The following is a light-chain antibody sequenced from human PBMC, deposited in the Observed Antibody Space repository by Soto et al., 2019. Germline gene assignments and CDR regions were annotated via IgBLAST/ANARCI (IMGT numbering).Light chain of an antibody. Sequence: ETVLTQSPGTLSLSPGERATLSCRASQSVSSSYLAWYQQKPGQAPRLLIYDASSRATGIPDRFSGSGSGTEFTLTISSLQPDDFATYYCQQYNSYWTFGQGTKVEIK. V-gene: IGKV3-20*01. CDR1: QSVSSSY. CDR2: DAS. J-gene: IGKJ1*01. CDR3: QQYNSYWT.